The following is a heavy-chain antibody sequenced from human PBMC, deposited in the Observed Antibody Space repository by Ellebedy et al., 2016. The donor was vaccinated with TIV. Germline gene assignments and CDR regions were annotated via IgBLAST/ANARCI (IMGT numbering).Heavy chain of an antibody. CDR1: GDSISSSY. D-gene: IGHD6-13*01. J-gene: IGHJ1*01. CDR2: VLYSGST. Sequence: SETLSLTCTVSGDSISSSYWNWVRQPPGKGLEWIGYVLYSGSTNYNPSLQSRATMSVDTSKNQFSLNLNFVTAADTAVYYCVRGSGSWRDGDFFQHWGQGTLVNVSS. CDR3: VRGSGSWRDGDFFQH. V-gene: IGHV4-59*01.